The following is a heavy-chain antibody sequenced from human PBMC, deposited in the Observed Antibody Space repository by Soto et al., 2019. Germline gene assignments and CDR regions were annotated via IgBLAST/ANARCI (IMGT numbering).Heavy chain of an antibody. CDR3: ARGGSSRDPWYFDY. CDR2: IWYAGSNK. V-gene: IGHV3-33*01. D-gene: IGHD1-26*01. J-gene: IGHJ4*02. CDR1: GFTFSSYG. Sequence: QVQLVESGGGVVQPGRSLRLSCAASGFTFSSYGMHWVRQAPGKGLEWVAVIWYAGSNKYYADSVKGRFTISRDNSKNTLYLQMNSLRAEDTAVYYCARGGSSRDPWYFDYWGQGTLVTVSS.